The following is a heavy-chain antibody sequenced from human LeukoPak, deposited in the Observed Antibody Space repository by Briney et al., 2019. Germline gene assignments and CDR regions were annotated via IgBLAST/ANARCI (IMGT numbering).Heavy chain of an antibody. D-gene: IGHD1-1*01. CDR3: ARSSWNQGSFDY. Sequence: PSETLSLTCAVYGGSFSGYYWSWIRQPPGKGLEWIGEINHSGSTNYNPSLKSRVTISVDTSKNQFSLKLSSVTAADTAVYYCARSSWNQGSFDYWGQGTLVTVSS. J-gene: IGHJ4*02. V-gene: IGHV4-34*01. CDR2: INHSGST. CDR1: GGSFSGYY.